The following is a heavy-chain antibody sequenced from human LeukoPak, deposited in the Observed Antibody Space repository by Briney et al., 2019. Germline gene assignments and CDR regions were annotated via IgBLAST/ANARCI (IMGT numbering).Heavy chain of an antibody. CDR3: ARLMGGLALTRGVFDI. D-gene: IGHD2-8*01. Sequence: WETLSLTCTVSGSSISSYYWSWIRQPPGKGLEWIGYIYYIGSTSYNPSLKSRVIIFVDTSKNQFSLKQTSVTAADTPVYYCARLMGGLALTRGVFDIWGQGTMVTVSS. CDR1: GSSISSYY. V-gene: IGHV4-59*01. CDR2: IYYIGST. J-gene: IGHJ3*02.